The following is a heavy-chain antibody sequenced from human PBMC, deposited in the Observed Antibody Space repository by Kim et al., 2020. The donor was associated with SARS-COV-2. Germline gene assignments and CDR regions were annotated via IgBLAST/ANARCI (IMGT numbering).Heavy chain of an antibody. J-gene: IGHJ3*02. V-gene: IGHV4-59*01. CDR2: IYYSGST. CDR3: ARDLWGRSAFDI. D-gene: IGHD7-27*01. Sequence: SETLSLTCTVSGGSISSYYWSWIRQPPGKGLEWIGYIYYSGSTNYNPSLKSRVTISVDTSKNQFSLKLSSVTAADTAVYYCARDLWGRSAFDIWGQGTMVTVSS. CDR1: GGSISSYY.